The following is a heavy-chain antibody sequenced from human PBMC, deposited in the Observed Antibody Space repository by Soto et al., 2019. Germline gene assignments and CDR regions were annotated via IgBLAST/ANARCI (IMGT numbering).Heavy chain of an antibody. V-gene: IGHV6-1*01. CDR2: TYYRSKWYN. Sequence: LSLTCAISGDSFSSNSAACHLIRQSPSRGLEWLGRTYYRSKWYNDYAVSVESRIIINPDTSKNQFSLQLNSVTPEDTAVYYCAREDPIPVTVTWGWLDSWGQGTLVTVSS. CDR1: GDSFSSNSAA. J-gene: IGHJ5*01. D-gene: IGHD6-19*01. CDR3: AREDPIPVTVTWGWLDS.